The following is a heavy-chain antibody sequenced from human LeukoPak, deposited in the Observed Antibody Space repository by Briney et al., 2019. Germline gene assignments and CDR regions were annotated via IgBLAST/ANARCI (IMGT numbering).Heavy chain of an antibody. V-gene: IGHV4-39*07. CDR1: GGSISSSSYY. D-gene: IGHD3-22*01. Sequence: SETLSLTCTVSGGSISSSSYYWGWIRQPPGKGLEWIGSIYYSGSTYYNPSLKSRVTISVDTSKNQFSLKLSSVTAADTAVYYCARSSYYYDSSGYYPYYYYYYIDVWGKGTTVTVSS. CDR2: IYYSGST. J-gene: IGHJ6*03. CDR3: ARSSYYYDSSGYYPYYYYYYIDV.